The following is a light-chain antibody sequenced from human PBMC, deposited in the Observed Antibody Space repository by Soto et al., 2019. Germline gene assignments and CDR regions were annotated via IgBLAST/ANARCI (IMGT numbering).Light chain of an antibody. Sequence: SQLTQCASTLSASEGDRGTIPCRASQRVXSGLAWYQQKTRKAPKVLXYEASILDSGVPSRLSGSGSGTEFSLTIRSLQPEDFASYYCQEYKTFPLTFGQGTKVDIK. CDR3: QEYKTFPLT. J-gene: IGKJ1*01. CDR2: EAS. V-gene: IGKV1-5*03. CDR1: QRVXSG.